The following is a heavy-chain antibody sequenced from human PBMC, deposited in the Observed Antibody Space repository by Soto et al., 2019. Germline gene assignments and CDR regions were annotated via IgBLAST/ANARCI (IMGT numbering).Heavy chain of an antibody. D-gene: IGHD4-17*01. CDR1: GGSRSGYE. CDR3: ARTTVTTDYYYYMDV. Sequence: SETLCLTCAVDGGSRSGYEGSWIRKSPGKGLEWIGEINESGGTTYNPSLKSRVTISVDTSKNQFSLKLSSVTAADTAVYYCARTTVTTDYYYYMDVWGKGTTVTVSS. CDR2: INESGGT. J-gene: IGHJ6*03. V-gene: IGHV4-34*01.